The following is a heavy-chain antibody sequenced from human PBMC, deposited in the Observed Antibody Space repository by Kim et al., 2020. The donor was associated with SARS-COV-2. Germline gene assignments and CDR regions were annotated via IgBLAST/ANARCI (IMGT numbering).Heavy chain of an antibody. Sequence: SETLSLTCAVFGGSISSGDFYWGWIRHPPVQWLYLIGNISYTCTTSYSPSLKSRVSMSVDSSKNQFSLRLTSLTAADTAVYYCARPYRRRGGGAWFDPWGQGTLVTVSS. CDR2: ISYTCTT. CDR1: GGSISSGDFY. D-gene: IGHD4-4*01. J-gene: IGHJ5*02. CDR3: ARPYRRRGGGAWFDP. V-gene: IGHV4-39*01.